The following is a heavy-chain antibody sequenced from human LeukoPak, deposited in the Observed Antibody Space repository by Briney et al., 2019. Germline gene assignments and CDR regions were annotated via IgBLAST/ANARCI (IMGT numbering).Heavy chain of an antibody. CDR1: GFTFDDYA. J-gene: IGHJ4*02. Sequence: GGSLRLSCAASGFTFDDYAMHWARQAPGKGLDWVSGISCISCSIVYADAVKGRFTISRDNAKNSLYLHMNSLRAEAMALSSCANGVNGAIAVAGLDYWGQGTLVTVSS. D-gene: IGHD6-19*01. CDR2: ISCISCSI. CDR3: ANGVNGAIAVAGLDY. V-gene: IGHV3-9*03.